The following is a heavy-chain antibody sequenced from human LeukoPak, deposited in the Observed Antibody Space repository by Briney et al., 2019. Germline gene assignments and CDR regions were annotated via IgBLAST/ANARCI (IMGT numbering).Heavy chain of an antibody. D-gene: IGHD3-3*01. CDR2: ISSSSSYV. V-gene: IGHV3-21*01. Sequence: GGSLRLSCAASGFTFSSYSMNWVRQAPGKGLEWVSSISSSSSYVYYADSVKGRLTISRDNAKNSLYLQMNSLRAEDTAVYYCARDLYDFWSGYSLDYWGQGTLVTVSS. CDR1: GFTFSSYS. CDR3: ARDLYDFWSGYSLDY. J-gene: IGHJ4*02.